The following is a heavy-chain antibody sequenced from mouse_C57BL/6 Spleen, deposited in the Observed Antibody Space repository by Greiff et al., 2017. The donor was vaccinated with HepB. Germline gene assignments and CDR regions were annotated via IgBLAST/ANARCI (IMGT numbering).Heavy chain of an antibody. CDR2: IYPGDGDT. D-gene: IGHD2-5*01. V-gene: IGHV1-80*01. J-gene: IGHJ4*01. Sequence: LVESGAELVKPGASVKISCKASGYAFSSYWMNWVKQRPGKGLEWIGQIYPGDGDTNYNGKFKGKATLTADKSSSTAYMQLSSLTSEDSAVYFCARYGGSYSNYNYAMDYWGQGTSVTVSS. CDR3: ARYGGSYSNYNYAMDY. CDR1: GYAFSSYW.